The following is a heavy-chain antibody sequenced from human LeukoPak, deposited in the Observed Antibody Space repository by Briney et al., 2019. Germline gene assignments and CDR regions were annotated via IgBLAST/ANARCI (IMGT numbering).Heavy chain of an antibody. D-gene: IGHD2-15*01. CDR1: GGSISSYY. Sequence: SSETLSLTCTVSGGSISSYYWSWIRQPAGKGLEWIGRIYTSGSTNYNPSLKSRVTMSVDTSKNQFSLKLSSVTAADTAVYYCARDLFRVDYYYYYMDVWGKGTTVTISS. CDR3: ARDLFRVDYYYYYMDV. V-gene: IGHV4-4*07. CDR2: IYTSGST. J-gene: IGHJ6*03.